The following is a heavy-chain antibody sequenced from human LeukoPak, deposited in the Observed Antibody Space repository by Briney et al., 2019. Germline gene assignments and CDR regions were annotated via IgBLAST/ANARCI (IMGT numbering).Heavy chain of an antibody. Sequence: SVKVSCKASGGTFSSYAISWVRQAPGQGLEWMGRIIPILGIANYAQKFQGRLTITADKSTSTAYMELSSLRSEDTAVYYCARGRSHHDAFDIWGQGTMVTVSS. J-gene: IGHJ3*02. V-gene: IGHV1-69*04. CDR1: GGTFSSYA. CDR2: IIPILGIA. CDR3: ARGRSHHDAFDI.